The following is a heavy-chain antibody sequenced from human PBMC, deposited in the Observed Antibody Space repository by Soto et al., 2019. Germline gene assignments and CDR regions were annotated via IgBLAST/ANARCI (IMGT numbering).Heavy chain of an antibody. Sequence: SETLSLTCTVSCVSISSGGYYWSWIRQHPGKGLEWIGYIYYSGTTYYNPSLKSRVTISVDTSKNQFSLKLSSVTAADTAVYYCAKVVPAPMYGMDVWGQGTTVTVSS. V-gene: IGHV4-31*03. CDR1: CVSISSGGYY. CDR3: AKVVPAPMYGMDV. J-gene: IGHJ6*02. D-gene: IGHD2-2*01. CDR2: IYYSGTT.